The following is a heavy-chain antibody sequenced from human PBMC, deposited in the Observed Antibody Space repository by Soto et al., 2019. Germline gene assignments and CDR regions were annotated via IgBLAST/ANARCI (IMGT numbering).Heavy chain of an antibody. J-gene: IGHJ6*02. CDR2: ISYDGSNK. CDR1: GFTFSSYG. V-gene: IGHV3-30*03. CDR3: ATLEDGLDV. Sequence: PGGSLRLSCAAFGFTFSSYGMPWVRQAPGEGLEWVAVISYDGSNKYYADSVKGRFTISRDNSKNTLYLQMNSLRAEDTAVYYCATLEDGLDVWAQRTKVTVSS.